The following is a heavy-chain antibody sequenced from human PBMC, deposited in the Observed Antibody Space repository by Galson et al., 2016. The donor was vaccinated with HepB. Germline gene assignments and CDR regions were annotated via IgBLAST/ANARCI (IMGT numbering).Heavy chain of an antibody. Sequence: SLRLSCATSGFTFSSYGMHWVRQAPGKGLEWVAFIRYDGNDKYYADSAKGRFTISRDNSKNTLYLQMNSLRAEDTAVYYCARDDRLYFQYYSYYYMDVWGKGTTVTVSS. CDR2: IRYDGNDK. J-gene: IGHJ6*03. CDR1: GFTFSSYG. V-gene: IGHV3-30*02. CDR3: ARDDRLYFQYYSYYYMDV. D-gene: IGHD3-9*01.